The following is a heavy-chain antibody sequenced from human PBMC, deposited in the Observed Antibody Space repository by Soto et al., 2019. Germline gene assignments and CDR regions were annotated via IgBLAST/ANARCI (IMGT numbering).Heavy chain of an antibody. CDR1: GFTFSSYA. CDR2: ISGSGGRT. V-gene: IGHV3-23*01. D-gene: IGHD5-18*01. Sequence: PGGSLRLSCAASGFTFSSYAMSWVRQAPGKGLEWVSAISGSGGRTYYADSVKGRLTISRDNSKNMLYLQMNILRAEDTAVYYCAKAAYSYGLLPFDYWGRGILVTSPQ. CDR3: AKAAYSYGLLPFDY. J-gene: IGHJ4*02.